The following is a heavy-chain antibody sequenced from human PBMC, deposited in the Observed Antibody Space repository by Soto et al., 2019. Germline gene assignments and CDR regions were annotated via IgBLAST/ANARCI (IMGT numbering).Heavy chain of an antibody. Sequence: SGPTLVNPSQTLTLTCTFSGFSLSYSGVGVGWFRQPPGKTLEWLAFIYWDDDKRYRPSLKSRLSITKDTSKNQVVLTMTNMEPWETATYYFGQRVGLGGPPPPTAYYGLDVWGQGTTVTVSS. J-gene: IGHJ6*02. D-gene: IGHD3-16*01. CDR3: GQRVGLGGPPPPTAYYGLDV. CDR2: IYWDDDK. CDR1: GFSLSYSGVG. V-gene: IGHV2-5*02.